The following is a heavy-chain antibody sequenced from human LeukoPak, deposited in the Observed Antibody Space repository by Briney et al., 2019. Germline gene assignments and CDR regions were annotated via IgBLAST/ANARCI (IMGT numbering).Heavy chain of an antibody. J-gene: IGHJ4*02. CDR1: GGSISSGGYY. V-gene: IGHV4-31*03. CDR2: IYYSGST. D-gene: IGHD2-15*01. CDR3: ARRYCSGGSCYSGFDY. Sequence: SETLSLTCTVSGGSISSGGYYWSWIRQHPGKGLEWIEYIYYSGSTYYNPSLKSRVTISVDTSKNQFSLKLSSVTAADTAVYYCARRYCSGGSCYSGFDYWGQGTLVTVSS.